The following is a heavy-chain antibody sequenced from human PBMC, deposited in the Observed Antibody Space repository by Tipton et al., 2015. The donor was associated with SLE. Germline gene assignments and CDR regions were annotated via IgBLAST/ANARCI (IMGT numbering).Heavy chain of an antibody. V-gene: IGHV4-31*01. CDR3: ARGSGFGMDV. J-gene: IGHJ6*02. CDR1: GGSISSGGYY. Sequence: TLSLTCTVSGGSISSGGYYWSWIRQHPGKGLEWIGYIYYSGSTYYNPSLKSQVTISVDTSKNQFSLKLSSVTAADTAVYYCARGSGFGMDVWGQGTTVTVSS. CDR2: IYYSGST.